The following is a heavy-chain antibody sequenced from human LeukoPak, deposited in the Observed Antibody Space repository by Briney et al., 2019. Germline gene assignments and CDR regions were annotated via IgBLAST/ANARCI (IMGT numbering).Heavy chain of an antibody. D-gene: IGHD3-9*01. J-gene: IGHJ4*02. CDR3: ARQGYDILTGYFVDY. CDR2: INHSGST. Sequence: SETLSLTCAVYGGSFSGYYWSWIRQPPGKGLEWIGEINHSGSTNYNPSLKSRVTISVDTSKNQFSLKLSSVTAADTAVYYCARQGYDILTGYFVDYWGQGTLVTVSS. CDR1: GGSFSGYY. V-gene: IGHV4-34*01.